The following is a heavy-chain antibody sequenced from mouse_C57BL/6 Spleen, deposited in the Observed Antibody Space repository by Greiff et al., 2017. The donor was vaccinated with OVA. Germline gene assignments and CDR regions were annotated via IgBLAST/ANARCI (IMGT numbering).Heavy chain of an antibody. Sequence: EVQRVESEGGLVQPGSSMKLSCTASGFTFSDYYMAWVRQVPEKGLEWVANINHDGSSTYYIDSFKSRFIISRDNARNILDLQMSSLKSEDTATYYYARASPILGPFDYWGQGTTLTVSS. D-gene: IGHD4-1*01. J-gene: IGHJ2*01. CDR2: INHDGSST. CDR1: GFTFSDYY. V-gene: IGHV5-16*01. CDR3: ARASPILGPFDY.